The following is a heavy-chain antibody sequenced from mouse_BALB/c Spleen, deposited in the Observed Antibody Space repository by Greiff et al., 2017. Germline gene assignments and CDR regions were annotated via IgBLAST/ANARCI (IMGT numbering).Heavy chain of an antibody. CDR2: ISTYYGNT. CDR3: ARNYQTYWYFDV. CDR1: GYTFTDYA. J-gene: IGHJ1*01. D-gene: IGHD1-1*02. Sequence: LVESGPELVRPGVSVKISCKGSGYTFTDYAMHWVKQSHAKSLEWIGVISTYYGNTNYNQKFKGKATMTVDKSSSTAYMELARLTSEDSAIYYCARNYQTYWYFDVWGAGTTVTVSS. V-gene: IGHV1-67*01.